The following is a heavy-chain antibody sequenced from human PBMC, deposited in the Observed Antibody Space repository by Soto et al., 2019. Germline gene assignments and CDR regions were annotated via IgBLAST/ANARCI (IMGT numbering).Heavy chain of an antibody. J-gene: IGHJ5*02. D-gene: IGHD3-10*01. CDR3: ARHDVMVRGAPLDP. CDR1: GGSINNYY. Sequence: QVRLQESGPGLVKPSETLSLTCTVSGGSINNYYWSWIRQPPGKGLEWIGYIYYSGGTNYNPSLKSRVTISVDTSKDQFSLKLSSVTAADTAVYYCARHDVMVRGAPLDPWGQGTQVTSPQ. CDR2: IYYSGGT. V-gene: IGHV4-59*08.